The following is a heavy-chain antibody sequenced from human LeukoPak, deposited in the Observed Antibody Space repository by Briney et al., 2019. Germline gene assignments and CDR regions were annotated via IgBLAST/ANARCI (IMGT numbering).Heavy chain of an antibody. CDR2: INPNSGGT. Sequence: ASVKVSCKASGYTFTGYYMHWVRQAPGQGLEWMGWINPNSGGTNYAQKFQGWVTMTRDTSISTAYMELSRLRSDDTAVYYCARDQAFTAMAAFIFDYWGQGTLVTVSS. V-gene: IGHV1-2*04. J-gene: IGHJ4*02. D-gene: IGHD5-18*01. CDR3: ARDQAFTAMAAFIFDY. CDR1: GYTFTGYY.